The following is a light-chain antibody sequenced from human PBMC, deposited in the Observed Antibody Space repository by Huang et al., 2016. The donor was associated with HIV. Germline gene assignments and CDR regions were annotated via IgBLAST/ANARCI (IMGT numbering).Light chain of an antibody. CDR1: QGIKNY. CDR2: GAS. J-gene: IGKJ4*01. Sequence: IQLTQSPSSLSVSVGDRVSITCRASQGIKNYLAWYQQKPGKAPNLLISGASTLQSGVPSRFSGSGSGTDFTLTISSLQPEDFATYYCQQLDTYPLTFGGGTKVDIK. V-gene: IGKV1-9*01. CDR3: QQLDTYPLT.